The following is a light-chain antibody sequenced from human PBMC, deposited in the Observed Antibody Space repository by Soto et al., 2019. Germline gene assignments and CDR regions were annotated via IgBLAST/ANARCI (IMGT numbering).Light chain of an antibody. J-gene: IGKJ2*01. Sequence: EIVLTQSPGPLSLSPGERVTLSCRASQSVSSTYLAWYQQKPGQAPRLLIYGTSSRATGIPDRFSGSGSGTDFTLTISRLEPEDFAVYYCQLYGSSPLYTFGQGTNLEI. V-gene: IGKV3-20*01. CDR2: GTS. CDR1: QSVSSTY. CDR3: QLYGSSPLYT.